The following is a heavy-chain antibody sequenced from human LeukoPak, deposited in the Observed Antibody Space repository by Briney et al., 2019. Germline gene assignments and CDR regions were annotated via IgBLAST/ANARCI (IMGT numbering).Heavy chain of an antibody. CDR3: AREGRWLQLQDY. V-gene: IGHV1-2*02. CDR2: INPNSGGT. CDR1: GYTFTGYY. Sequence: GASVTVSCKASGYTFTGYYMHWVRQAPGQGLEWMGWINPNSGGTNYAQKFQGRVTMTRDTSTSTVYMELSSLRSEDTAVYYCAREGRWLQLQDYWGQGTLVTVSS. D-gene: IGHD5-24*01. J-gene: IGHJ4*02.